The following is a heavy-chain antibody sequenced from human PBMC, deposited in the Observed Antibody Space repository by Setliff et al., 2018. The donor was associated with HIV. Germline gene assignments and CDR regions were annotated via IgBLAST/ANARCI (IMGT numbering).Heavy chain of an antibody. CDR1: GASISSSSYF. Sequence: PSETLSLTCTVSGASISSSSYFWGWIRQPPGKGLEWIGSIYYSGSTYYNPSLKSRFTISRDNADRSLYLQMNSLRAEDTAVYYCARDHIVGLTWANKPFDYWGQGTLVTVSS. D-gene: IGHD1-26*01. CDR3: ARDHIVGLTWANKPFDY. CDR2: IYYSGST. J-gene: IGHJ4*02. V-gene: IGHV4-39*07.